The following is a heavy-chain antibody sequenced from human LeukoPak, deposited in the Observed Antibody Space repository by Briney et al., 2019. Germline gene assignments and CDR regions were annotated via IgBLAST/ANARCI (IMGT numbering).Heavy chain of an antibody. D-gene: IGHD1-7*01. CDR1: ELTSSTSW. J-gene: IGHJ4*02. V-gene: IGHV3-7*01. CDR2: TKQDGSEK. Sequence: GGSLRLSCAASELTSSTSWMSWVRQAPGKGPEWVAQTKQDGSEKYYVDSVKGRFTTSRDKNSLFLKMNSVRAEDTAVYYCVGWGISGITNHWGQGTLVTVSS. CDR3: VGWGISGITNH.